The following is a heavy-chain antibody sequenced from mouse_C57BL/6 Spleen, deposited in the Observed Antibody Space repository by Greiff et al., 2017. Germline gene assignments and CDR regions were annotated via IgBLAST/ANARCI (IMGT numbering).Heavy chain of an antibody. CDR1: GFTFSSYA. D-gene: IGHD1-1*01. CDR3: AREGYYGSSRFDY. Sequence: EVMLVESGGGLVKPGGSLKLSCAASGFTFSSYAMSWVRQTPEKRLEWVATISDGGSYTYYPDNVKGRFTISRDNAKNNLYLQMSHLKSEDTAMYYCAREGYYGSSRFDYWAQGTTLTVSS. V-gene: IGHV5-4*01. CDR2: ISDGGSYT. J-gene: IGHJ2*01.